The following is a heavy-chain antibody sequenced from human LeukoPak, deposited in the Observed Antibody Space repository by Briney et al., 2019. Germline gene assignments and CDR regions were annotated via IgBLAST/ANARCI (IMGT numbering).Heavy chain of an antibody. J-gene: IGHJ4*02. Sequence: ASVKVSCKGSGYAFTDYYMHWVRQAPGQGLEWMGWIYPNRGGTNYAQKFQGRVTMTRDTSINTAYMELSRLRSDDTAVYYCARAYDGSGNLDYWGQGTLVTVSS. CDR3: ARAYDGSGNLDY. CDR2: IYPNRGGT. CDR1: GYAFTDYY. V-gene: IGHV1-2*02. D-gene: IGHD3-22*01.